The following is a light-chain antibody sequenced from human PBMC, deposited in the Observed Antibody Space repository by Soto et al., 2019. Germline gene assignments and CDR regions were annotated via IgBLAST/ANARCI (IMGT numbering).Light chain of an antibody. CDR1: QDIKSY. CDR2: PAS. V-gene: IGKV1-9*01. Sequence: DIQLTQSPSFLSASVGDRVTIACRASQDIKSYLAWYQQKPGKAPKLLIYPASTLQSGVPSRFSGSGSGTEFTHTISSLQPEDFTTYHCQQVNDYPITFGQGTRLEIK. J-gene: IGKJ5*01. CDR3: QQVNDYPIT.